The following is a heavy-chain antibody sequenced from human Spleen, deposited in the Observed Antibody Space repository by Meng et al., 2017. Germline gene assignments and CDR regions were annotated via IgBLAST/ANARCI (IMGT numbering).Heavy chain of an antibody. Sequence: GESLKISCAASGFTFADYGVSWVRQVPGKGLEWVSGINWNGGNRGYADSVKGRFIISRDNARNSLYLQMNSLTAEDTAFYYCARVENGYEYVASLHYWGQGTLVTVSS. CDR3: ARVENGYEYVASLHY. CDR2: INWNGGNR. V-gene: IGHV3-20*04. J-gene: IGHJ4*02. D-gene: IGHD5-12*01. CDR1: GFTFADYG.